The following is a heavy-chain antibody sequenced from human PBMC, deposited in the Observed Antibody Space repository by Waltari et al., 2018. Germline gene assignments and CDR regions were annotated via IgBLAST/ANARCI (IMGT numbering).Heavy chain of an antibody. CDR2: IIPIFGTA. CDR1: GGTFSSSA. V-gene: IGHV1-69*01. J-gene: IGHJ4*02. Sequence: QVQLVQSGAEVKKPGSSVKVSCKASGGTFSSSAIRWVRKAPGQGLEWMGGIIPIFGTANYAQKFQGRVTITADESTSTAYMELSSLRSEDTAVYYCARELKGSGWYPSYFDYWGQGTLVTVSS. D-gene: IGHD6-19*01. CDR3: ARELKGSGWYPSYFDY.